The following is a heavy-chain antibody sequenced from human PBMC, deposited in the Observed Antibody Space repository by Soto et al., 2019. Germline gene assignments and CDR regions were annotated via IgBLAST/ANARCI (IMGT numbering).Heavy chain of an antibody. CDR1: GGTFSSYA. D-gene: IGHD3-16*01. Sequence: SVKVSCKASGGTFSSYAISWVRQAPGQGLEWMGGIIPIFGTANYAQKFQGRVTITADESTSTAYMELSSLRSEDTAVYYCAREYYDYVWGSYGYWGQGTLVTVSS. CDR3: AREYYDYVWGSYGY. V-gene: IGHV1-69*13. J-gene: IGHJ4*02. CDR2: IIPIFGTA.